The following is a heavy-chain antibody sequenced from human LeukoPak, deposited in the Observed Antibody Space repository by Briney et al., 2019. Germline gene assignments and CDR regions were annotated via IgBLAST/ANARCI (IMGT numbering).Heavy chain of an antibody. D-gene: IGHD6-13*01. Sequence: GGSLRLSCAASGFTFTTYGLTWVRQAPGKGLEWVSAISGSGGSTYYADSVKGRFTISRDNSKNTLYLQMNSLRAEDTAVYYCAKVPSIAAAVNDAFDIWGQGTMVTVSS. CDR2: ISGSGGST. CDR3: AKVPSIAAAVNDAFDI. CDR1: GFTFTTYG. V-gene: IGHV3-23*01. J-gene: IGHJ3*02.